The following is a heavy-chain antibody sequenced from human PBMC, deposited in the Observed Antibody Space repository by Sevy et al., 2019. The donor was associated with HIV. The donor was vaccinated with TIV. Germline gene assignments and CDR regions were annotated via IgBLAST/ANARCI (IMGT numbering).Heavy chain of an antibody. D-gene: IGHD2-8*01. V-gene: IGHV3-23*01. Sequence: GGSLRLSCAASGFAFYEYSMRWIRQAPGMGLEWVATLSFGCGKINYADSVKGRFTISRDNSKNSFYLQMDNLRVEDTALYYCAREGCSRPHDYWGQGTRVTVSS. CDR2: LSFGCGKI. J-gene: IGHJ4*02. CDR1: GFAFYEYS. CDR3: AREGCSRPHDY.